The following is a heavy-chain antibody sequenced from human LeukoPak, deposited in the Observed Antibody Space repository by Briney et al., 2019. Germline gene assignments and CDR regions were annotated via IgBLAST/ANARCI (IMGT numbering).Heavy chain of an antibody. CDR3: AKSERATYGSGNYAFDV. CDR2: IAGSGFNT. D-gene: IGHD3-10*01. V-gene: IGHV3-23*01. CDR1: GFTFSNYA. Sequence: GSLRLFCAASGFTFSNYAMTWVRQAPGKGLEWVSSIAGSGFNTYDADSVKGRFTISRDNSKNALFLQMDSLRVEDTAVYYCAKSERATYGSGNYAFDVWGQGTMVTVSS. J-gene: IGHJ3*01.